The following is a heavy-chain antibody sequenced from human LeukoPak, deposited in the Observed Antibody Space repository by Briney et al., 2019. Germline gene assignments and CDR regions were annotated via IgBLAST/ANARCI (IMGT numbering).Heavy chain of an antibody. CDR3: AREKEYQLLSGWFDP. J-gene: IGHJ5*02. CDR2: ISAYNGNT. D-gene: IGHD2-2*01. V-gene: IGHV1-18*01. Sequence: ASVKVSCKASGYTFTSYGISWVRQAPGQGLEGMGWISAYNGNTNYAQKLQGRVTMTTDASTSTAYMELRSLRSDDTAVYYCAREKEYQLLSGWFDPWGQGTLVTVSS. CDR1: GYTFTSYG.